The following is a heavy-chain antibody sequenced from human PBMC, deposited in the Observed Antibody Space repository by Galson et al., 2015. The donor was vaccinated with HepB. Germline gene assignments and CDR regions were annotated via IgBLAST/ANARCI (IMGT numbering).Heavy chain of an antibody. V-gene: IGHV3-30*18. J-gene: IGHJ4*02. CDR3: AKGDEGPRAGYYDSSGYYYWGPSFDY. CDR1: GFTFSSYG. D-gene: IGHD3-22*01. CDR2: ISYDGSNK. Sequence: SLRLSCAASGFTFSSYGMHWVRQAPGKGLEWVAVISYDGSNKYYADSVKGRFTISRDNSKNTLYLQMNSLRAEDTAVYYCAKGDEGPRAGYYDSSGYYYWGPSFDYWGQGTLVTVSS.